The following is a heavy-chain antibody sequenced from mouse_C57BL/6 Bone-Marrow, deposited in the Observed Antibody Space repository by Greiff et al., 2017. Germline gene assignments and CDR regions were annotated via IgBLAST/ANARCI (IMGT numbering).Heavy chain of an antibody. CDR2: IYPRDGST. D-gene: IGHD2-1*01. J-gene: IGHJ3*01. V-gene: IGHV1-85*01. Sequence: QVQLKQSGPELVKPGASVKLSCKASGYTFTSYDINWVKQRPGQGLEWIGRIYPRDGSTKYNEKFKGKATLTVDTSSSTAYMALHSLISEDSAVYFCARGVDYGNCVWFAYWGQGTLVTVSA. CDR1: GYTFTSYD. CDR3: ARGVDYGNCVWFAY.